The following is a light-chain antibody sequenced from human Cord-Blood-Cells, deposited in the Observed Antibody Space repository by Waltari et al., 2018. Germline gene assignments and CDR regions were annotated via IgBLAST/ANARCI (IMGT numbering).Light chain of an antibody. V-gene: IGLV2-11*02. J-gene: IGLJ3*02. CDR2: AVS. Sequence: QSALTQPRSVSGSTGQSVTISCTGTSSAVGGYNYVYWYQQHPGKAPKHMLYAVSKRPAGVPDRSSVSKSGNTASLTISGLQAEDEADYACCSYAGSYTWVFGGGTKLTVL. CDR1: SSAVGGYNY. CDR3: CSYAGSYTWV.